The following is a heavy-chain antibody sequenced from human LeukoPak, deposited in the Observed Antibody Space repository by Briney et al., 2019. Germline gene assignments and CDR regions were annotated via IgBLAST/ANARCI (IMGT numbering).Heavy chain of an antibody. CDR3: ATYGSGSYRFDP. CDR2: IHHSGST. J-gene: IGHJ5*02. D-gene: IGHD3-10*01. CDR1: GGSISSGNYY. V-gene: IGHV4-31*03. Sequence: PSETLSLTCTVSGGSISSGNYYWSWIRQHPGKGLEWIGYIHHSGSTYYNPSLKSRVIISVDTSKNQFSLRLNSVTAADTAVYYCATYGSGSYRFDPWGQGTLVTVSS.